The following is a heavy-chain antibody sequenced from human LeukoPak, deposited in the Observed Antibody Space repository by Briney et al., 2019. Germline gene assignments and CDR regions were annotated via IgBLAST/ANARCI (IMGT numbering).Heavy chain of an antibody. J-gene: IGHJ6*02. CDR1: GFTFSDYY. V-gene: IGHV3-11*01. CDR3: AKAGEYSSGWYVMGYYYYGMDV. Sequence: GGSLRLSCAASGFTFSDYYMSWIRQAPGKGLEWVSYISPSGSTIQYADSVEGRFTISRDNAKNSLYMQMNSLRAEDTAVYYCAKAGEYSSGWYVMGYYYYGMDVWGQGTTVTVSS. CDR2: ISPSGSTI. D-gene: IGHD6-19*01.